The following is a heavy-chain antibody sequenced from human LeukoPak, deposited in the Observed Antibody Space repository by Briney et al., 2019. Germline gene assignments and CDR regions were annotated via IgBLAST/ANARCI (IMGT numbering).Heavy chain of an antibody. Sequence: GGSLRLSCAASGFTFSSYAMSWVRQAPGKGLEWVSAIRGSGGGSNYGDSVKGRFTISRDNSKNTLYLQMNSLRAEDTAVYYCAKLGDILTGYPYYFDYWGQGTLVTVSS. CDR1: GFTFSSYA. J-gene: IGHJ4*02. V-gene: IGHV3-23*01. CDR2: IRGSGGGS. CDR3: AKLGDILTGYPYYFDY. D-gene: IGHD3-9*01.